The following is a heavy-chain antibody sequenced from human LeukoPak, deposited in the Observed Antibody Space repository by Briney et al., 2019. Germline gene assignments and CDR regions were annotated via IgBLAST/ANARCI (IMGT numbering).Heavy chain of an antibody. CDR3: ARSAGYNYRLDY. V-gene: IGHV4-30-4*08. Sequence: PSETLSLTCTVSGGSISSGDYYWSWIRQPPGKGLEWIGYIYYSGSTYYNPSLKSRVTISVDTSKNQFSLKLSSVTAADTAVYYRARSAGYNYRLDYWGQGTLVTVSS. CDR2: IYYSGST. J-gene: IGHJ4*02. CDR1: GGSISSGDYY. D-gene: IGHD5-24*01.